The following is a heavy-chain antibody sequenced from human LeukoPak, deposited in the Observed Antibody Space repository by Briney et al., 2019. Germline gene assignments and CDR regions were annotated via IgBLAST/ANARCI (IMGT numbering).Heavy chain of an antibody. Sequence: GASVKVSCKASGGTFSSYAISWVRQAPGQGLEWMGGIIPIFGTANYAQKFQGRVTITADESTSTVYMELSSLRSEDTAVYYCARSHKSSGYYDFWSGYYVYYYYYMDVWGKGTTVTVSS. CDR2: IIPIFGTA. V-gene: IGHV1-69*13. J-gene: IGHJ6*03. D-gene: IGHD3-3*01. CDR1: GGTFSSYA. CDR3: ARSHKSSGYYDFWSGYYVYYYYYMDV.